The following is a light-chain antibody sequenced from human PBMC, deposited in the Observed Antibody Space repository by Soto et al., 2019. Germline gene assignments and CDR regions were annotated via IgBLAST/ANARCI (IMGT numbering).Light chain of an antibody. CDR2: DVS. J-gene: IGKJ1*01. V-gene: IGKV3-11*01. CDR1: QSVSTS. CDR3: QQRDSWPRGT. Sequence: EIVLTRSPATLSLSPGDRATLSCRASQSVSTSLAWYQHKPGQAPRLLFYDVSSRATGIPARFSASGSGTDVSLTISSLEPEDCAVYYCQQRDSWPRGTFGQGTRVDIK.